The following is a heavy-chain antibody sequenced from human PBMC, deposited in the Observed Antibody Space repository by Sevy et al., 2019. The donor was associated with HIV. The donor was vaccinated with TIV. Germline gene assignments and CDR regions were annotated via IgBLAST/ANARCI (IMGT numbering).Heavy chain of an antibody. Sequence: ASVKVSCKASGGTFSSYAISWVRQAPGQGLEWMGGIIPIFGTANYAQKFQGRVTITADKSTSTAYMEPSSLRSEDTAVYYCASLYDYYGSGSYYIEYFQHWGQGTLVTVSS. J-gene: IGHJ1*01. CDR1: GGTFSSYA. CDR3: ASLYDYYGSGSYYIEYFQH. CDR2: IIPIFGTA. D-gene: IGHD3-10*01. V-gene: IGHV1-69*06.